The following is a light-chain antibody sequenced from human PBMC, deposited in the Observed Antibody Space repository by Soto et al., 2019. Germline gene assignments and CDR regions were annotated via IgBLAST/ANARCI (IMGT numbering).Light chain of an antibody. V-gene: IGKV1-17*01. CDR1: QGIIND. CDR2: GAS. CDR3: LQHNSYPRT. Sequence: DIQMTQSPSSLSASVGDRVTITCRARQGIINDLGWYQHKPGKAPKRLIYGASSLQTGVPSRFSGSGSGTEFTLTISSLQPEDVATYYCLQHNSYPRTFGQGTKVEIK. J-gene: IGKJ1*01.